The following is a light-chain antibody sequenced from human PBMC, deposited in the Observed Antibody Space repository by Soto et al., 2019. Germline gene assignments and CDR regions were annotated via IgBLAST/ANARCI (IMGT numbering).Light chain of an antibody. J-gene: IGLJ3*02. CDR3: GTWDSSLSAWV. CDR2: ENN. V-gene: IGLV1-51*02. Sequence: QSVLTQPPSVSAAPGQKVTISCSGSSSNIGNNYVSWYQELPGTAPKLLIYENNHRPSGIPDRFSGSKSGTSATLGITGLQTGDEADYYCGTWDSSLSAWVFGGGTKVTVL. CDR1: SSNIGNNY.